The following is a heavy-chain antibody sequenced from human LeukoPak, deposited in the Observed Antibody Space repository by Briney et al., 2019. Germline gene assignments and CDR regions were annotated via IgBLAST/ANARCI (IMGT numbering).Heavy chain of an antibody. Sequence: GGSLRLSCAASGFTFSSYGMHWVRQAPGKGLEWLAFIRYDGSNKYYADSVKGRFTISRDNSKNTLYLQMNSLRAEDTAVYYCAKDRSSWYPPFDYWGQRTLVTVSS. CDR3: AKDRSSWYPPFDY. V-gene: IGHV3-30*02. CDR2: IRYDGSNK. D-gene: IGHD6-13*01. CDR1: GFTFSSYG. J-gene: IGHJ4*02.